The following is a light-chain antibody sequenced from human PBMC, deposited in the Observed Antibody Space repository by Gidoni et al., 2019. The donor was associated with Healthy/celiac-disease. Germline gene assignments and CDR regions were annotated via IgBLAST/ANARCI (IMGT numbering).Light chain of an antibody. CDR3: QQYNSYWT. CDR1: QSISSW. V-gene: IGKV1-5*01. CDR2: DAS. Sequence: SQMTQSPSTLSASVGDRVTITCRARQSISSWLALYQQKPGKAPKLLNYDASSLESGVPARFSGSGSGTEFTLTISSLPPDDFATYYCQQYNSYWTFGQGTKVEIK. J-gene: IGKJ1*01.